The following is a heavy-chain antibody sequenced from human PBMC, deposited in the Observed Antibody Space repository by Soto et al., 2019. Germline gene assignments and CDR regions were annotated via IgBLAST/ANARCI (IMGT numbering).Heavy chain of an antibody. V-gene: IGHV1-8*01. J-gene: IGHJ4*02. CDR3: ARGHREVFDF. CDR2: LNPDSGET. CDR1: GYTFSSYD. Sequence: QLVQSGTEVKKSGASVKVSGKVFGYTFSSYDINWVRQAPGQGLEWMGWLNPDSGETGYAQKFQGRVTLTGNTSIRTAYMELNSLRSEDTAVYYCARGHREVFDFWGQGTLITVSS.